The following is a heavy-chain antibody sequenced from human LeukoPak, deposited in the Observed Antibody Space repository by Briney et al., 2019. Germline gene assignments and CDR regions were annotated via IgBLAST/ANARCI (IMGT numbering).Heavy chain of an antibody. CDR2: IYNAGGT. Sequence: GSLRLSCAASGFAVGINYMSWVRQAPGKGLEWVSVIYNAGGTYYADSVKGRFTISRDNSKNTLYLQMNSLRTEDTAVYYCSREGPYYGMDVWGQGTTVTVSS. V-gene: IGHV3-53*01. CDR1: GFAVGINY. J-gene: IGHJ6*02. CDR3: SREGPYYGMDV.